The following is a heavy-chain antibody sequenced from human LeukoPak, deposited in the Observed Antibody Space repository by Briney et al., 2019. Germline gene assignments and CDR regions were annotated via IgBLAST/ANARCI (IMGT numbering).Heavy chain of an antibody. V-gene: IGHV1-46*01. Sequence: ASVKVSCKASGYTFTSYYMHWVRQAPGQGLEWMGIINPSGGSTGYTQKFQGRVTMTRDTSTSTVYMELSSLRSEDTAVYYCAREGFPPKISDFWSGLGPYYYYGMDVWGQGTTVTVSS. CDR1: GYTFTSYY. CDR3: AREGFPPKISDFWSGLGPYYYYGMDV. CDR2: INPSGGST. J-gene: IGHJ6*02. D-gene: IGHD3-3*01.